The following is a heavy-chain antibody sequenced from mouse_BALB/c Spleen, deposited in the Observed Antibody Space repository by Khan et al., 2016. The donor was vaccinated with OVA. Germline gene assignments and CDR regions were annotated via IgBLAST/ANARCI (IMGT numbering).Heavy chain of an antibody. CDR3: ARVGTTSLDY. D-gene: IGHD2-3*01. CDR2: IYPGSGNT. J-gene: IGHJ2*01. CDR1: GYIFTDFY. V-gene: IGHV1-77*01. Sequence: QVQLQQSGTELVRPGTSVKLSCKSSGYIFTDFYITWVKQRTGQGLEWIGEIYPGSGNTYHNDNFRGKASLTADKSSNTVNMQLNSLTSKDSAVYFCARVGTTSLDYWGQGTTLTVSS.